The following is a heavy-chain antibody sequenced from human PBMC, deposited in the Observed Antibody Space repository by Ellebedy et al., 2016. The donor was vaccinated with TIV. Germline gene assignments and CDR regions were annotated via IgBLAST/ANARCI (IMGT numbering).Heavy chain of an antibody. D-gene: IGHD6-19*01. J-gene: IGHJ4*02. V-gene: IGHV1-46*01. CDR3: AIRYSSGWSLDY. CDR1: GYTFTSYY. Sequence: ASVKVSXKASGYTFTSYYMHWVRQAPEQGLEWMGIINPSGGRTSYAQKFQGRVTMTRDTSTSTVYMELSSLRSEDTAVYYCAIRYSSGWSLDYWGQGTLVTVSS. CDR2: INPSGGRT.